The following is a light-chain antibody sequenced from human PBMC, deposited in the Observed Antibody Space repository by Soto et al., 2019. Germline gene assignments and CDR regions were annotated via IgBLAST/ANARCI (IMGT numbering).Light chain of an antibody. CDR2: DAS. CDR1: QSVSNN. Sequence: EVVMTQSPATLSVSPGERATLSCRASQSVSNNVAWYQQKPGQPPRLLLFDASARATGVPDRFSGRGSGTEFILTISRLQSEDFAVYYGQQYNDWPPYTFGQGTKVDI. V-gene: IGKV3-15*01. CDR3: QQYNDWPPYT. J-gene: IGKJ2*01.